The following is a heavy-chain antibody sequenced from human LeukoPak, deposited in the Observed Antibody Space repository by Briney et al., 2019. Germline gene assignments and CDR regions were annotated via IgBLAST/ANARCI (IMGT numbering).Heavy chain of an antibody. CDR2: IYYSGST. CDR1: GGSVSSGSYY. D-gene: IGHD3-10*01. Sequence: KTSETLSLTCTVSGGSVSSGSYYWSWIRQPPGKGLEWIGYIYYSGSTNYNPSLKSRVTISVDTSKNQFSLKLSSVTAADTAVYYCARGSGYYGSGSYYNGNFDYWGQGTLVPVSS. V-gene: IGHV4-61*01. J-gene: IGHJ4*02. CDR3: ARGSGYYGSGSYYNGNFDY.